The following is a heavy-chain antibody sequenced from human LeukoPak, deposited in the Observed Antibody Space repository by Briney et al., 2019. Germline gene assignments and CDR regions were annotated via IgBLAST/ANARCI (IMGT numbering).Heavy chain of an antibody. CDR3: AKDHRLGYYGSGSYQAQHYGMDV. J-gene: IGHJ6*02. CDR1: GFTFSSYG. Sequence: GRSLRLSCAASGFTFSSYGMHWVRQAPGKGLEWVAVISYDGSNKYYADSVKGRFTISRDNSKNTLYLQMNSLRAEDTAVYYCAKDHRLGYYGSGSYQAQHYGMDVWGQGTTVTVSS. V-gene: IGHV3-30*18. CDR2: ISYDGSNK. D-gene: IGHD3-10*01.